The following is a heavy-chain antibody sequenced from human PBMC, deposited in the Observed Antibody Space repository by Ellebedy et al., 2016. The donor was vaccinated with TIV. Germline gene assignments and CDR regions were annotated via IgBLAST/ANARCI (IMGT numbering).Heavy chain of an antibody. D-gene: IGHD3-22*01. J-gene: IGHJ3*02. CDR2: IYHSGTT. V-gene: IGHV4-59*12. CDR3: ARVILDHYDNSGYYGALDM. Sequence: MPSETLSLTCTISGGSTSSYYWSWIRQPPGKGLDWIGYIYHSGTTYFNPSLKSRVTISIDRSKNQFSLKLTSVTAADTAVYYCARVILDHYDNSGYYGALDMWGQGTMVTVSS. CDR1: GGSTSSYY.